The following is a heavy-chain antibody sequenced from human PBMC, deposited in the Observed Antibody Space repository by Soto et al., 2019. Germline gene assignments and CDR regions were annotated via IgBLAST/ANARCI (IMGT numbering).Heavy chain of an antibody. CDR1: GRTFSSYA. J-gene: IGHJ6*02. D-gene: IGHD2-2*01. Sequence: QVQLVQSGAEVKKPGSSVKVSCKASGRTFSSYAISWVRQAPGQGLEWMGGIIPISETTNYAQKFQGRVTITADESQSTADMELSSLTSEDTAVYYCARSQGSSTSLEIYYYYYYGMDVWGQGTTVTVSS. V-gene: IGHV1-69*01. CDR2: IIPISETT. CDR3: ARSQGSSTSLEIYYYYYYGMDV.